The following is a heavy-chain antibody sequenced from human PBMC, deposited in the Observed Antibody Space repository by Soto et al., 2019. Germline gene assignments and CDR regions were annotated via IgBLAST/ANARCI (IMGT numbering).Heavy chain of an antibody. D-gene: IGHD2-15*01. CDR3: AKFVSQVVAAPLSAFDI. CDR2: IGGSGGST. J-gene: IGHJ3*02. CDR1: GFTFSSYA. V-gene: IGHV3-23*01. Sequence: GGSLRLSCAASGFTFSSYAMSWVRQAPGKGLEWVSAIGGSGGSTYYADSVKGRFTISGDNSKNTLYLKMNSLRAEDTAVYYCAKFVSQVVAAPLSAFDIWGQGTMVTVSS.